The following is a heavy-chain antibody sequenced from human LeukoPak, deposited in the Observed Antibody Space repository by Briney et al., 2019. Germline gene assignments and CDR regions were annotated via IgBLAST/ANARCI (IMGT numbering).Heavy chain of an antibody. Sequence: SQTLSLTCAVSGGSISSGGYSWSWIRQPPGKGLEWIGYIYHSGSTYYNPSLKSRVTISVDRSKNQFSLKLSSVTAADTAVYYCAREATINGFFDYWGQGTLVTVSS. CDR2: IYHSGST. V-gene: IGHV4-30-2*01. CDR3: AREATINGFFDY. CDR1: GGSISSGGYS. D-gene: IGHD5-24*01. J-gene: IGHJ4*02.